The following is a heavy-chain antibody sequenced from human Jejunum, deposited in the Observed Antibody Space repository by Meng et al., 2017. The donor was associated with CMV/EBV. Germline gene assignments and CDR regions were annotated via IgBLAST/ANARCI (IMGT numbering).Heavy chain of an antibody. V-gene: IGHV4-61*01. D-gene: IGHD5-18*01. Sequence: GCSFSGGHYYCNWIRQPPGKGLEWIGYIYNSGSTDYNPSLKSRVTISLDTSKNQFSLKLSSLTAADTAVYYCARNVYTYGFDAFDIWGQGTMVTVSS. CDR2: IYNSGST. J-gene: IGHJ3*02. CDR3: ARNVYTYGFDAFDI. CDR1: GCSFSGGHYY.